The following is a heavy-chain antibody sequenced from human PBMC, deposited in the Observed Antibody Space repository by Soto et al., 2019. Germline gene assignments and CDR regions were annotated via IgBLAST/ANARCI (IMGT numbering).Heavy chain of an antibody. V-gene: IGHV1-24*01. CDR2: FDPEDGET. J-gene: IGHJ6*02. CDR3: ATDPLGVRGLGPYYYYGMDV. Sequence: GASVKVSCKVSGYTLTELSMHWVRQAPGKGLEWMGGFDPEDGETIYAQKFQGRVTMTEDTSTDTAYMELSSLRSEDTAVYYCATDPLGVRGLGPYYYYGMDVWGQGTTVTVSS. CDR1: GYTLTELS. D-gene: IGHD6-19*01.